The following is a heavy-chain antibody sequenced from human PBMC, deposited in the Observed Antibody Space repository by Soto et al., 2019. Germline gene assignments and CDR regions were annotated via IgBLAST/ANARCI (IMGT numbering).Heavy chain of an antibody. CDR1: GFSLANYG. V-gene: IGHV3-30*04. CDR2: TSHDDTYE. D-gene: IGHD3-10*01. J-gene: IGHJ4*02. Sequence: HPGGSLRLSCEASGFSLANYGMHWVRQAPGKGLEWVAVTSHDDTYEDSADSVKGRSTISRDNPKNTLYLELNSLRPEDAGVYYCAGEISASGGDRRLDSWGQGTLVSVSS. CDR3: AGEISASGGDRRLDS.